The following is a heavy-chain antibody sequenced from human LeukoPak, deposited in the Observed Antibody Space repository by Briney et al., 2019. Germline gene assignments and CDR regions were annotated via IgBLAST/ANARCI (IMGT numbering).Heavy chain of an antibody. CDR1: GYNFSNYW. CDR2: IHPGDSST. CDR3: ARRQCSGGSCYYFDS. D-gene: IGHD2-15*01. Sequence: GESLKISCKGFGYNFSNYWIGWVRQMPGKGLEGMGIIHPGDSSTRYSPSLQGQVTILSDKSINTAYLQWSSLKASDTAMYYCARRQCSGGSCYYFDSWGQGTLVTVSS. J-gene: IGHJ4*02. V-gene: IGHV5-51*01.